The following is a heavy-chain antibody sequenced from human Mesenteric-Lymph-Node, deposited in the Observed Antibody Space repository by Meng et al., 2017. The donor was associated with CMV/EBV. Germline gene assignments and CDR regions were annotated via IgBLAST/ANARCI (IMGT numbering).Heavy chain of an antibody. D-gene: IGHD1-26*01. V-gene: IGHV1-3*01. CDR3: ARQSSGATLDY. CDR2: INAGNGNT. J-gene: IGHJ4*02. Sequence: SCKASGSTFPSYAMHWVRQAPGQRLEWMGWINAGNGNTKYSQKFQGRVTITRDTSASTAYMELSSLRSEDTAVYYCARQSSGATLDYWGQGTLVTVSS. CDR1: GSTFPSYA.